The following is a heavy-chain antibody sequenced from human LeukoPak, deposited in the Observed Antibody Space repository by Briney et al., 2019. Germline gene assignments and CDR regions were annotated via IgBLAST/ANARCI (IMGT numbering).Heavy chain of an antibody. CDR2: IWHDGSKQ. CDR1: GFSFSKYG. CDR3: ARARMSRDGSGYYFDY. Sequence: GGSLRLSCTASGFSFSKYGMHWVRQAPGKGLEWVAVIWHDGSKQHYADSVKGRFTISRDNSKNTLYLQMNSLRAEDTAVYYCARARMSRDGSGYYFDYWGQGTLVTVSS. D-gene: IGHD5-24*01. J-gene: IGHJ4*02. V-gene: IGHV3-33*01.